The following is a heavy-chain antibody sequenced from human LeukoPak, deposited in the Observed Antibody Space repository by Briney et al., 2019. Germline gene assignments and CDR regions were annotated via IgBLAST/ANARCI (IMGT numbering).Heavy chain of an antibody. D-gene: IGHD3-22*01. V-gene: IGHV3-73*01. Sequence: GGSLKLSCAASGFTFSGSDIHWVRQASGKGLEWVGHIRSKTNNYATADAASVKGRFTFSRDDSKNTAYIQMDSLKTEDTAVYYCTRHNYDRSGYGAFDIWGQGTMVTVSS. CDR1: GFTFSGSD. CDR2: IRSKTNNYAT. J-gene: IGHJ3*02. CDR3: TRHNYDRSGYGAFDI.